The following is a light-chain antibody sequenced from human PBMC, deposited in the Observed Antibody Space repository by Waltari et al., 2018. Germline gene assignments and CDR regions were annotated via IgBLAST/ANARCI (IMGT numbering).Light chain of an antibody. CDR1: QSMGNY. CDR3: QESYSSPPST. CDR2: SAS. Sequence: IQMTQSPSSLSAVLGDSATITCGESQSMGNYLNWYQQNPGKAPQLLIYSASSLQRGVPSRFSGRGSGTEFSLTISGLQPDDFATYYCQESYSSPPSTFGQGTKVDIK. J-gene: IGKJ1*01. V-gene: IGKV1-39*01.